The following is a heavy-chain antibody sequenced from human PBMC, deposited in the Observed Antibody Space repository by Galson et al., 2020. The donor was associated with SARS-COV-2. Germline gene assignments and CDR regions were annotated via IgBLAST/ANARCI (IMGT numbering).Heavy chain of an antibody. D-gene: IGHD5-18*01. V-gene: IGHV4-61*01. Sequence: PSETLSLTCTVSGDSIRSGCYYWSWIRQHPGQGLEWIGYIYYSGSTNYNPSLKSRVTISIDTSKNQFSLKLSSVTAADTAIYYCARVGGYSYETYYYYGMDVWGQGTTVTVSS. CDR3: ARVGGYSYETYYYYGMDV. J-gene: IGHJ6*02. CDR1: GDSIRSGCYY. CDR2: IYYSGST.